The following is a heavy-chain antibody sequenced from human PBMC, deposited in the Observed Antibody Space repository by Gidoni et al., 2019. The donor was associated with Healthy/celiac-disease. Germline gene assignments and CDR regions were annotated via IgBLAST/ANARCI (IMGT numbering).Heavy chain of an antibody. CDR3: ARSPGYSSSWFNWFDP. D-gene: IGHD6-13*01. J-gene: IGHJ5*02. V-gene: IGHV4-34*01. CDR1: GGSFSGYY. Sequence: QVPLQQWGAGLLKPSETLSLTCAVYGGSFSGYYWSWIRQPPGKGLEWIGEINHSGSTNYNPSLKSRVTISVDTSKNQFSLKLSSVTAADTAVYYCARSPGYSSSWFNWFDPWGQGTLVTVSS. CDR2: INHSGST.